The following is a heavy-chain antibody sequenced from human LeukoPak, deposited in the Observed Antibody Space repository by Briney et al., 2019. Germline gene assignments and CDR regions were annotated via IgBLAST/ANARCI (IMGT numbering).Heavy chain of an antibody. J-gene: IGHJ4*02. CDR1: GYTFTSYG. CDR3: ARDAGKLSCSH. D-gene: IGHD1-14*01. V-gene: IGHV1-18*01. Sequence: ASVKVFCKASGYTFTSYGISWVRQAPGQGLEWIGWINAYNGNTNYGRKLQGRVTMTTDTTTSTAYMELRSLRSDDTAVYYCARDAGKLSCSHWGQGTLVTVSS. CDR2: INAYNGNT.